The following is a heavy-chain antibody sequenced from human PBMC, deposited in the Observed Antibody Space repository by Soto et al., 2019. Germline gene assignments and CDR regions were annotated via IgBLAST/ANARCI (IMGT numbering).Heavy chain of an antibody. V-gene: IGHV1-2*04. J-gene: IGHJ6*02. CDR2: INPNSGGT. CDR3: ARESYGSGSWYYYYYGMDV. Sequence: VKVSCKASGYTFTGYFMHWVRQAPGQGLEWMGWINPNSGGTNYAQKFQGWVTMTRDTSISTAYMELSRLRSDDTAVYYCARESYGSGSWYYYYYGMDVWGQGTTVTVSS. D-gene: IGHD3-10*01. CDR1: GYTFTGYF.